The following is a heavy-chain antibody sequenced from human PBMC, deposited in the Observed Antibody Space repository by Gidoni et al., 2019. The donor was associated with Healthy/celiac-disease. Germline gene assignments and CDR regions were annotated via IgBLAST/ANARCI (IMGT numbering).Heavy chain of an antibody. CDR3: ARELGSGSQSPDY. Sequence: QVQLVESGGGVVQPGRSLRLSCAASGFTFSSYAMHWVRQAPGKGLEWVAVISYDGSNKYYADSVKGRFTISRDNSKNTLYLQMNSLRAEDTAVYYCARELGSGSQSPDYWGQGTLVTVSS. D-gene: IGHD3-10*01. J-gene: IGHJ4*02. CDR2: ISYDGSNK. V-gene: IGHV3-30*04. CDR1: GFTFSSYA.